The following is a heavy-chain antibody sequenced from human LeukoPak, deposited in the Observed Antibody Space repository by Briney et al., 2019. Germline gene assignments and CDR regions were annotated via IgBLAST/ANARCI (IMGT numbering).Heavy chain of an antibody. Sequence: SETLSLTCAVYGGSFSGYYWSWIRQPPGKGLEWIGEINHSGSTNYNPSLKSRVTISVDTSKNQFSLKLSSVTAADTAVYYCARGRYYYDSSGYYYFDYWGQGTLVTVSS. CDR1: GGSFSGYY. V-gene: IGHV4-34*01. CDR3: ARGRYYYDSSGYYYFDY. CDR2: INHSGST. J-gene: IGHJ4*02. D-gene: IGHD3-22*01.